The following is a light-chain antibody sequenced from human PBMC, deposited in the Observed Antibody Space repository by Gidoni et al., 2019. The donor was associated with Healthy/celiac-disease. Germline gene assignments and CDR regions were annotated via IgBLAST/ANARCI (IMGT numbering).Light chain of an antibody. CDR2: AAS. CDR1: QSISSY. Sequence: DIQITQSPSSLSASVGDRVTITCRASQSISSYLNWYQQKPGKAPKLLIYAASSLQSGVPSRFSGSGSGTDFTLTISSLQPEDFATYYSQQSYSTPLTFGGGTKVEIK. J-gene: IGKJ4*01. V-gene: IGKV1-39*01. CDR3: QQSYSTPLT.